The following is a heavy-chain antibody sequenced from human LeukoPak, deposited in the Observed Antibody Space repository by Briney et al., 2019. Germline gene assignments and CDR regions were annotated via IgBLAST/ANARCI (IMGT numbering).Heavy chain of an antibody. V-gene: IGHV3-15*01. Sequence: PGGSLRLSCAASGFTFSNAWMSWVRQAPGEGLEWVGRIKSKTEGGTTDYAAPVKGRFTISRDDSKNTLYLQMNSLKTEDTAVYYCTTMYCDFWSGYQYYFDYWGQGTLVTVSS. CDR1: GFTFSNAW. CDR3: TTMYCDFWSGYQYYFDY. J-gene: IGHJ4*02. CDR2: IKSKTEGGTT. D-gene: IGHD3-3*01.